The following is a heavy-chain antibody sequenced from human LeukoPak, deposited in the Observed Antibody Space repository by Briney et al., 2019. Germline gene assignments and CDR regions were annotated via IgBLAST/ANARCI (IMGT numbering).Heavy chain of an antibody. CDR2: ISGSGDNT. J-gene: IGHJ3*02. CDR3: AKDIGSYDSSGYYYFDAFDI. CDR1: GFTFSSYA. V-gene: IGHV3-23*01. D-gene: IGHD3-22*01. Sequence: GGSLRLSCAASGFTFSSYAMSWVRQAPGKGLEWVSGISGSGDNTYYADSVKGRFTISRDNSKNTLYLQMNSLRAEDTAVYYRAKDIGSYDSSGYYYFDAFDIWGQGTMVTVSS.